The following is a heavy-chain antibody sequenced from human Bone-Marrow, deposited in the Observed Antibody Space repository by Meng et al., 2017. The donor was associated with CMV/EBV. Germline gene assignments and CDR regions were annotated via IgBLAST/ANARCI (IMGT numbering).Heavy chain of an antibody. CDR2: LYGFGTT. D-gene: IGHD6-6*01. V-gene: IGHV3-53*01. CDR3: ARAPILVDPPRRWRYDFWMDV. CDR1: EITVSSNY. J-gene: IGHJ6*01. Sequence: SCAASEITVSSNYMNWVRQAPGKVLEWVSVLYGFGTTYYADSVKGRFTISGDNPKNMVYLQMNSLRVEDTAVYYRARAPILVDPPRRWRYDFWMDVWGQGTTVTVSS.